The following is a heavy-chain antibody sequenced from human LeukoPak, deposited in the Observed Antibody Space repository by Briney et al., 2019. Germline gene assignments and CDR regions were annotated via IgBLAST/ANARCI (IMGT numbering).Heavy chain of an antibody. Sequence: SGPALVKPTQILTLTCTFSGFSLSTSGMCVSWIRQPPGKALEWLALIDWDDDKYYSTSLKTRLTISKDTSKNQVVLTMTNMDPVDTATYYCARILFLDYYYGMDVWGKGTTVTASS. CDR3: ARILFLDYYYGMDV. D-gene: IGHD2-21*01. CDR2: IDWDDDK. J-gene: IGHJ6*04. CDR1: GFSLSTSGMC. V-gene: IGHV2-70*01.